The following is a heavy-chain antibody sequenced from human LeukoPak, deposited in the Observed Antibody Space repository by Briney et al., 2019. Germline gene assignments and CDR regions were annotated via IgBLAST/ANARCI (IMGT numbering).Heavy chain of an antibody. V-gene: IGHV1-8*01. CDR3: ARTRSGYYREYFQH. J-gene: IGHJ1*01. CDR2: MNPNSGNT. D-gene: IGHD3-22*01. CDR1: GYTFTSYD. Sequence: ASVKVSCKASGYTFTSYDINWVRQATGQGLEWMGWMNPNSGNTGYAQKFQGRVTMTRNTSISTAYMELSSLRSEDTAVYYCARTRSGYYREYFQHWGQGPLVTVSS.